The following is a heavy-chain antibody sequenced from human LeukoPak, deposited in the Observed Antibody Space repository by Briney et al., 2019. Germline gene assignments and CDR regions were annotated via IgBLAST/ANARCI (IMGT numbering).Heavy chain of an antibody. D-gene: IGHD4-11*01. J-gene: IGHJ4*02. Sequence: GASVKVSCKASGYTFTGYYMHCVRQAPGQGLEWMGRIDPNSGGTNYAQKFQGRVTMTRDTSISTAYMELSRLRSDDTAVYYCARGDYSNYYFDYWGQGTLVTVSS. CDR3: ARGDYSNYYFDY. CDR1: GYTFTGYY. CDR2: IDPNSGGT. V-gene: IGHV1-2*06.